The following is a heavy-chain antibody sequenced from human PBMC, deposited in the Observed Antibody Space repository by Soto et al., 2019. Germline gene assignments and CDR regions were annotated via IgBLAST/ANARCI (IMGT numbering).Heavy chain of an antibody. CDR3: ARVGIPASGTVWNWFVL. D-gene: IGHD6-13*01. J-gene: IGHJ5*01. Sequence: EVQLLESGGDVVHPGGSLRLSCTASGFSFSSYALNWVRQAPGKGLEWISGISGSGDDSYYAGSVKGRSTISRDNSKNTLYLQINSLRPDDTAVYYCARVGIPASGTVWNWFVLWGQGTSVTVSS. CDR2: ISGSGDDS. V-gene: IGHV3-23*01. CDR1: GFSFSSYA.